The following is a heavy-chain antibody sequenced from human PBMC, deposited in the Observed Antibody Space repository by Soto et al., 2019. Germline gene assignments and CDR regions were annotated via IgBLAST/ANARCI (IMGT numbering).Heavy chain of an antibody. CDR3: ARHLPYCAGDCYTLDY. CDR2: IYYSGST. J-gene: IGHJ4*02. CDR1: GGSISSYY. D-gene: IGHD2-21*02. Sequence: SETLSLTCTVSGGSISSYYWSWIRQPPGKGLEWIGYIYYSGSTNYNPSLKSRVTISVDTSKNQFSLNLSSVTAADTAVYYCARHLPYCAGDCYTLDYWGQGTLVTVSS. V-gene: IGHV4-59*08.